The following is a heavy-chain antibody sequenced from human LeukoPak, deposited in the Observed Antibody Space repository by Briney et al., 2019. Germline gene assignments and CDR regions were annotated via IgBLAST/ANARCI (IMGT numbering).Heavy chain of an antibody. J-gene: IGHJ4*02. V-gene: IGHV4-39*01. D-gene: IGHD3-16*01. CDR2: IYYDGRT. CDR3: ASYARAGVTASRVFDY. CDR1: GGSISSTSYF. Sequence: PSESLSLTCNVSGGSISSTSYFWGWIRQPPGKGLEWIGSIYYDGRTYYNPSLQSRLTISVDTSKNQFSLKLTSVTAADTAVYYCASYARAGVTASRVFDYWGQGALVTVSS.